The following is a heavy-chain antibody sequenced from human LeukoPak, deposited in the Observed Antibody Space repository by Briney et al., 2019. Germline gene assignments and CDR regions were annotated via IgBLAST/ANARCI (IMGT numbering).Heavy chain of an antibody. CDR2: INPNSGGT. Sequence: GASVKVSCKASGYTFTGYYMHWVRQAPGQGLEWMGWINPNSGGTNYAQKFQGRVTMTRDTSISTAYMELSRLRSDDTAVYYCARVPLVRGPLRYYFDYWGQGTLVTVSS. V-gene: IGHV1-2*02. J-gene: IGHJ4*02. CDR3: ARVPLVRGPLRYYFDY. D-gene: IGHD3-10*01. CDR1: GYTFTGYY.